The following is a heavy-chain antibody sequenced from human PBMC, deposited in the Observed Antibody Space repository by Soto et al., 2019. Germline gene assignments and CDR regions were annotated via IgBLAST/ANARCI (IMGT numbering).Heavy chain of an antibody. CDR2: IHRDGVT. D-gene: IGHD1-26*01. CDR1: GGSTSSSDW. CDR3: AGRPEIHPR. V-gene: IGHV4-4*02. Sequence: QVHLQESGPGLVKPSETLSLTCAISGGSTSSSDWWTWVRQPPGEGLEWIGEIHRDGVTNYNSSLKSRLTISLDHSRNQFSLRLTSVTAADAAVYFCAGRPEIHPRWGQGILVPVSS. J-gene: IGHJ4*02.